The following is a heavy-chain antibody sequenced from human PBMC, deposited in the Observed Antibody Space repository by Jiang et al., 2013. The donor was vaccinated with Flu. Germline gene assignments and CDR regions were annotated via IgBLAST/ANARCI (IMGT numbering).Heavy chain of an antibody. D-gene: IGHD3-10*01. CDR2: TYYRSKWYE. J-gene: IGHJ6*02. Sequence: QTLSLTCAISGDSVSSNSASWNWIRQSPSRGLEWLGRTYYRSKWYEDYAVSVKSRITISPDTSRNRVSLQLKSVSPDDTAVYYCARGPVSTARGVILSYYGMDVWGQGSTVTAYS. V-gene: IGHV6-1*01. CDR1: GDSVSSNSAS. CDR3: ARGPVSTARGVILSYYGMDV.